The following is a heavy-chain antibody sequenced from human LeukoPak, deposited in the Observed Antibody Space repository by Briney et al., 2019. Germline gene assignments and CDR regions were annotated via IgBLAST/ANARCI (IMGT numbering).Heavy chain of an antibody. Sequence: SETLSLTCTVSGGSISSYYWSWIRQPAGKGLEWIGRIYTSGSTNYNPSLKSRVTMSVATSKDQFSLKLSSVTAADTAGYYCARDGFDFWSGYHISPWGQGTLVTVSS. D-gene: IGHD3-3*01. J-gene: IGHJ5*02. CDR3: ARDGFDFWSGYHISP. CDR1: GGSISSYY. V-gene: IGHV4-4*07. CDR2: IYTSGST.